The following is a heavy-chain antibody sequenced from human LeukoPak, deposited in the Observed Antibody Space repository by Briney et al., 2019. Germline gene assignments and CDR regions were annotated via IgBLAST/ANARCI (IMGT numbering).Heavy chain of an antibody. CDR1: GGTFSSYT. Sequence: GASVKVSCQASGGTFSSYTISWVRQAPGQGLEWMGGIILIRGIANYAQKFQGRVTITADKSTSTAYMELSSLRSEDTAVYYCARDQGGDVEGRVIWFDPWGQGTLVTVSS. J-gene: IGHJ5*02. D-gene: IGHD2-21*02. CDR3: ARDQGGDVEGRVIWFDP. CDR2: IILIRGIA. V-gene: IGHV1-69*10.